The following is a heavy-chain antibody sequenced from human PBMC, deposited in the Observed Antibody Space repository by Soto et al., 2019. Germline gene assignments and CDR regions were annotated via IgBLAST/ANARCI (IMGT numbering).Heavy chain of an antibody. J-gene: IGHJ6*02. V-gene: IGHV4-59*01. CDR1: GGSISSYY. Sequence: SETLSLTCTDSGGSISSYYWSWIRQPPGKGLEWIGYIYYSGSTNYNPSLKSRVTISVDTSKNQFSLKLSSVTAADTAVYYCARXLGVRGVIIGPDYYYGMDVWGQGTTVTVSS. CDR3: ARXLGVRGVIIGPDYYYGMDV. CDR2: IYYSGST. D-gene: IGHD3-10*01.